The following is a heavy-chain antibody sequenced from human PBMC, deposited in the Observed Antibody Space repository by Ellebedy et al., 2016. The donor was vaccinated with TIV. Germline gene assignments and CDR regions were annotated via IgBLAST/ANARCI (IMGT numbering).Heavy chain of an antibody. J-gene: IGHJ6*02. V-gene: IGHV4-59*13. CDR3: VRERSSGAPARMDV. D-gene: IGHD1-26*01. CDR2: IFYSGNT. Sequence: SETLSLXXTVSADSMSTYYWSWIRQPPGKGLEWIGFIFYSGNTNYNPSLKSRVTISIDTSKNQFSLQLKSLTAADTAVYYCVRERSSGAPARMDVWGQGTTVTVSS. CDR1: ADSMSTYY.